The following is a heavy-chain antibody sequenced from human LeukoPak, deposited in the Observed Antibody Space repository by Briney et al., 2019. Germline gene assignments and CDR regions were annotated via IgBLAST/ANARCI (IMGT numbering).Heavy chain of an antibody. CDR3: ATKQWLAPPPDS. J-gene: IGHJ4*02. CDR2: INTDGTVT. V-gene: IGHV3-74*01. D-gene: IGHD6-19*01. Sequence: GGSLRLSCAASGFTFNSFAMSWVRQAPGKGLEGVSRINTDGTVTTYADSVKGRFTVSRDNADNTMFLQMNSVRDEDTAVYYCATKQWLAPPPDSWGQGTPVTVSS. CDR1: GFTFNSFA.